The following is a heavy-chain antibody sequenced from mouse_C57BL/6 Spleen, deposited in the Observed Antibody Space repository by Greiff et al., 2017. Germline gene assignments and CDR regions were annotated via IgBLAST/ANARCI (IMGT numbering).Heavy chain of an antibody. D-gene: IGHD2-5*01. Sequence: VKLQQSGPELVKPGASVKISCKASGYAFSSSWMNWVKQRPGKGLEWIGRIYPGDGDTNYNGKFKGKATLTADKSSSTAYMQLSSLTSEDSAVYFCAYYSNLYAMDYWGQGTSVTVSS. CDR3: AYYSNLYAMDY. CDR2: IYPGDGDT. V-gene: IGHV1-82*01. J-gene: IGHJ4*01. CDR1: GYAFSSSW.